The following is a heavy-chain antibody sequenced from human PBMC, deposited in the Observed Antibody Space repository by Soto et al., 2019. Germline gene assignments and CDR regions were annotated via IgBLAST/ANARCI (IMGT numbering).Heavy chain of an antibody. CDR3: ARVTTVIDFDY. J-gene: IGHJ4*02. CDR1: GGSFSGYY. D-gene: IGHD4-17*01. Sequence: SETLSLTYAVYGGSFSGYYWSWIRQPPGKGLEWIGEINHSGSTNYNPSLKSRVTISVDTSKNQFSLKLSSVTAADTAVYYCARVTTVIDFDYWGQGTLVTVSS. V-gene: IGHV4-34*01. CDR2: INHSGST.